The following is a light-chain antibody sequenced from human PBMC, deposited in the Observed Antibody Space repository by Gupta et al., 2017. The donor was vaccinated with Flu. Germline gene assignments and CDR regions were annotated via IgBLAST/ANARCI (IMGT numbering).Light chain of an antibody. Sequence: DIQMTPSPSSVSASIGDRVTITCRASQGIRSWLAWYQQNPWRAPKLLISAASKLQSGVPSRFSGSGSGTDITLTIISRQLEDFATYYFQQAKAFPITFGQATPLQIK. CDR1: QGIRSW. CDR3: QQAKAFPIT. J-gene: IGKJ5*01. CDR2: AAS. V-gene: IGKV1D-12*01.